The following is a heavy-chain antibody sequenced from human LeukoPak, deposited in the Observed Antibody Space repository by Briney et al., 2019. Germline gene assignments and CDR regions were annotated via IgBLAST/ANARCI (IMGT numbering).Heavy chain of an antibody. CDR2: IYSGGST. CDR1: GFTVSSNY. CDR3: ARGEHIVVVPAAIPLDY. V-gene: IGHV3-66*02. D-gene: IGHD2-2*01. J-gene: IGHJ4*02. Sequence: GESLKISCAASGFTVSSNYMSWVRQAPGKGLEWVSVIYSGGSTYYADSVEGRFTISRDNSKNTLYLQMNSLRAEDTAVYYCARGEHIVVVPAAIPLDYWGQGTLVTVSS.